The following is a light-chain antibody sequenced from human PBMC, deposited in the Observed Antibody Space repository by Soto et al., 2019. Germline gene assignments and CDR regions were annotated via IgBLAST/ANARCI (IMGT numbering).Light chain of an antibody. Sequence: EVVVTQSPATLSVSPGETVTLSCRASRSVRSKLAWYQQKPGQPPRLLIYGASTRATGIPARFSGSGSGTEFTLPIRVLQSEDSAVYYCQQYNNWPPWAFGQGTKVEIK. J-gene: IGKJ1*01. V-gene: IGKV3-15*01. CDR1: RSVRSK. CDR2: GAS. CDR3: QQYNNWPPWA.